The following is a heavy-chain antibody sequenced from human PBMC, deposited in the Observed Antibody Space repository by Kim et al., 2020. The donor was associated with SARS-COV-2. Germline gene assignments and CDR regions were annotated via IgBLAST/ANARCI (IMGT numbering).Heavy chain of an antibody. D-gene: IGHD3-22*01. CDR3: ARSRMYYDSTGYYYAYYFDY. Sequence: SETLSLTCTVSGGSISSSSYYWGWIRQPQGKGLEWIGSIYYSGSTYYNPSLKSRVTISVDTSKNQFSLKLSSVTAADTAVYYCARSRMYYDSTGYYYAYYFDYWGQGTLVTVSS. J-gene: IGHJ4*02. CDR1: GGSISSSSYY. CDR2: IYYSGST. V-gene: IGHV4-39*01.